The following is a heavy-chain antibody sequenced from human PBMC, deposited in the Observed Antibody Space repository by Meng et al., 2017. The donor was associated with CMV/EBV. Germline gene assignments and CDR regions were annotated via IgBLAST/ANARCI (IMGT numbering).Heavy chain of an antibody. CDR3: ARGVGGWFDP. CDR2: IYYSGST. CDR1: GGSISSSSYY. Sequence: QRRRQGWGPGLVMPSEPLSLTCPVSGGSISSSSYYWGWIRQPPGKGLEWIGSIYYSGSTYYNPSLKSRVTISVDTSKNQFSLKLSSVTAADTAVYYCARGVGGWFDPWGQGTLVTVSS. V-gene: IGHV4-39*07. D-gene: IGHD1-26*01. J-gene: IGHJ5*02.